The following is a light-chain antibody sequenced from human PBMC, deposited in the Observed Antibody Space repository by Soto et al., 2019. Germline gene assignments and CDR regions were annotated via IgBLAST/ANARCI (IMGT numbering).Light chain of an antibody. CDR2: SAS. Sequence: EIVMTQSPATLSVSLGERATLSWRASANLDSYLAWYQQKPGQAPRPMIHSASTRATGIPARFSGSGCGTEFTLTLSSLQSEHFAVSYCQQYVHWPPRTFGQGTKVDIK. V-gene: IGKV3D-15*01. J-gene: IGKJ1*01. CDR1: ANLDSY. CDR3: QQYVHWPPRT.